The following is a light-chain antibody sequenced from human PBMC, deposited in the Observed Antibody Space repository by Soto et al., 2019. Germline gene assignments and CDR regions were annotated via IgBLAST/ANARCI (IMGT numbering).Light chain of an antibody. Sequence: IQMIQSPSSLSASVGDRVTISCRASQSISTYLNWYQQKPGTAPRLLIYRASSVKSGVPPRFSGSGSGRDFTLTISSLRPEDVATYFCQHRYSSPPWTFGQGTKVDIK. CDR3: QHRYSSPPWT. J-gene: IGKJ1*01. CDR1: QSISTY. V-gene: IGKV1-39*01. CDR2: RAS.